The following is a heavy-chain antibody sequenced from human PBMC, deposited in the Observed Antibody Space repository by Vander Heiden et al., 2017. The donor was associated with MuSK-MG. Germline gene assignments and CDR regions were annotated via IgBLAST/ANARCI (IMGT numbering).Heavy chain of an antibody. CDR2: ITSNGRDA. CDR1: GFTFSPYS. D-gene: IGHD3-10*01. CDR3: ARERCITDCPPREGRWFDS. Sequence: EMQVVESGGGLVKPGGSLRLSCAVSGFTFSPYSMTWLRQAPGKGLEWVSSITSNGRDAFYADSVKGRFTISRDNAQNSLYLQMNSLRAEDTAVYFGARERCITDCPPREGRWFDSWGRGTLVTVSS. J-gene: IGHJ5*01. V-gene: IGHV3-21*01.